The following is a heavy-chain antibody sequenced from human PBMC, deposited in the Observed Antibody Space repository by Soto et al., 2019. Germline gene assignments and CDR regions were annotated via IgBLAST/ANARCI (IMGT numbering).Heavy chain of an antibody. V-gene: IGHV1-2*04. J-gene: IGHJ6*02. CDR2: INPNSGGT. D-gene: IGHD2-2*01. Sequence: ASVKVSCKASGYTFTGYYMHWVRQAPGQGLEWMGWINPNSGGTNYAQKFQGWVTMTRDTSISTAYMELSRLRSDDTAVYYCAREDIVVVPAATRSYGMDVWGQGTTVTVSS. CDR3: AREDIVVVPAATRSYGMDV. CDR1: GYTFTGYY.